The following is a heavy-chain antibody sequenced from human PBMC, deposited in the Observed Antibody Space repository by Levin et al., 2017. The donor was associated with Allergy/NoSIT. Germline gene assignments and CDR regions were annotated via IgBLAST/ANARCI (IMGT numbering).Heavy chain of an antibody. J-gene: IGHJ2*01. Sequence: GGSLRLSCAASGFTFSRYDMHWVRQLPGKGLQWVAAIGTAGDTYYLGSVRGRFTISRTNAKNSLYLQMINLRVGDTALYYCASSAIGDWYFHFWGRGTVVTVSS. V-gene: IGHV3-13*01. D-gene: IGHD2-21*01. CDR3: ASSAIGDWYFHF. CDR2: IGTAGDT. CDR1: GFTFSRYD.